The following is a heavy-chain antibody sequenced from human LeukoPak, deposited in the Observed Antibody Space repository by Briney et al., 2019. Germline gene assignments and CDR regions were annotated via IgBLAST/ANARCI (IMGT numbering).Heavy chain of an antibody. J-gene: IGHJ4*02. CDR2: IGLRSGST. D-gene: IGHD3-22*01. Sequence: GGSLRLSCAASGFTFTNYAMTWVRQAPGKGLEWVSAIGLRSGSTYYADSVKGRFTISRDNSKNTVYLQMNSLRADDTAVYYYAKLGGYYDNSASRYFDYWGQGTLVTVSS. CDR1: GFTFTNYA. V-gene: IGHV3-23*01. CDR3: AKLGGYYDNSASRYFDY.